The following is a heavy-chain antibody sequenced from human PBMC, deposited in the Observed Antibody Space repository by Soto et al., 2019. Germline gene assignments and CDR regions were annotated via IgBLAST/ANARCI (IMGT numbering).Heavy chain of an antibody. CDR2: MNPYGGNT. V-gene: IGHV1-8*01. D-gene: IGHD6-25*01. Sequence: GASVKVSCKASGYTFTTYDISWVRQATGQGLEGMGWMNPYGGNTGYAQKFQGRVTVTRNTSMSTVYMKLRGLRPDDTAVYYWARRKERSGPHYFDYWGQGSQVTVSS. J-gene: IGHJ4*02. CDR1: GYTFTTYD. CDR3: ARRKERSGPHYFDY.